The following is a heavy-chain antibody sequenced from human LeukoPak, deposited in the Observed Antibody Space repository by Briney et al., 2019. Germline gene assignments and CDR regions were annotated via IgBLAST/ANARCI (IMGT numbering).Heavy chain of an antibody. CDR1: GGTFSSYA. Sequence: SVKVSCKASGGTFSSYAISWVRQAPGQGLEWMGGIIPIFGRANYAQKFQGRVTITADESTSTAYMELSSLRSEDTAVYYCASTGGYCSSTSCYDGGDYYYYYMDVWGKGTTVTVSS. CDR2: IIPIFGRA. CDR3: ASTGGYCSSTSCYDGGDYYYYYMDV. V-gene: IGHV1-69*13. J-gene: IGHJ6*03. D-gene: IGHD2-2*01.